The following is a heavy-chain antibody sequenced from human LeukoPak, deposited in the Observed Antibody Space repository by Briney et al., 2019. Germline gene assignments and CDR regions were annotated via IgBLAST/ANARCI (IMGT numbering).Heavy chain of an antibody. J-gene: IGHJ4*02. CDR2: IKSKTDGGTT. Sequence: GGSLRLSCAASGFTFSIYEMNGVRRAPGKGLDWVGRIKSKTDGGTTDYAAPVKGRFTISRDDSKNTLYLQMNSLKTEGTAVYYCTTDSDSDYFDYWGQGTLVTVSS. CDR3: TTDSDSDYFDY. CDR1: GFTFSIYE. V-gene: IGHV3-15*01. D-gene: IGHD5-18*01.